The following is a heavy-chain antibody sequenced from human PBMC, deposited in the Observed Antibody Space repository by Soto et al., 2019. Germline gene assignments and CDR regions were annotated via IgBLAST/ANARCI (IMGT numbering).Heavy chain of an antibody. CDR3: AKVMVGATRHYGMDV. CDR2: ISYDGSNK. J-gene: IGHJ6*02. Sequence: QVQLVESGGGVVQPGRSLRLSCAASGFTFSSYGMHWVRQAPGKGLECVAVISYDGSNKYYADSVKGRFTISRDNSKNTLYLQMNSLRAEDTAVYYCAKVMVGATRHYGMDVWGQGTTVTVSS. CDR1: GFTFSSYG. D-gene: IGHD1-26*01. V-gene: IGHV3-30*18.